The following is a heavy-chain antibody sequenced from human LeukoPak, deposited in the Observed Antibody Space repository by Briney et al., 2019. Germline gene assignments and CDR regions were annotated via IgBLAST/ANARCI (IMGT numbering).Heavy chain of an antibody. Sequence: GGSLRLSCSASTFTFSGYYMNWVRQAPGKGLEWASYISSSSSTIYYADSVKGRFTTSRDNAKNSLYLQMNSLRAEDTAVYYCARDAAHYYDSSGYTHDASDIWGQGTMVTVSS. V-gene: IGHV3-48*01. D-gene: IGHD3-22*01. CDR1: TFTFSGYY. CDR2: ISSSSSTI. CDR3: ARDAAHYYDSSGYTHDASDI. J-gene: IGHJ3*02.